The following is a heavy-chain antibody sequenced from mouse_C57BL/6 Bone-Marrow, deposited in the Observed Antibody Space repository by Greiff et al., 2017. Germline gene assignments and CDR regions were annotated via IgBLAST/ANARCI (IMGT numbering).Heavy chain of an antibody. Sequence: EVQLQQSGPGLVKPSQSLSLTCSVTGYSITSGYYWNWIRQFPGNKLEWMGYISYDGSNNYNPSLKNRISITRDPSKNQFFLKLNSVTTEDTATYYCARGGLRRDAMDYWGQGTSVTVSS. D-gene: IGHD2-4*01. CDR2: ISYDGSN. J-gene: IGHJ4*01. CDR1: GYSITSGYY. V-gene: IGHV3-6*01. CDR3: ARGGLRRDAMDY.